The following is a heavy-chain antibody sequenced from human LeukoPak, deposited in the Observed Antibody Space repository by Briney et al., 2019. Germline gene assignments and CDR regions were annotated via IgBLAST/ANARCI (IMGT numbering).Heavy chain of an antibody. D-gene: IGHD5-12*01. CDR2: IYYSGST. CDR1: GGSISSYC. V-gene: IGHV4-59*01. Sequence: PSETLSLTCTVSGGSISSYCWSWIRQPPGKGLEWIGYIYYSGSTHYNPSLKSRVTISVDTSKNQVSLKLRSVTAADTAVYYCARTTEGYAGGPGYSYYYYMDVWGKGTTVTISS. J-gene: IGHJ6*03. CDR3: ARTTEGYAGGPGYSYYYYMDV.